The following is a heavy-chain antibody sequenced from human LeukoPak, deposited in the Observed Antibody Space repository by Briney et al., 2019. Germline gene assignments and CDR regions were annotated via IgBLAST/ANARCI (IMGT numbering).Heavy chain of an antibody. CDR2: MDRHTNI. Sequence: GGSLRLSCAASGFTFSDYAMSWVRQAPGKGLEWVSCMDRHTNIYYADSVRGRFTISRDNAKNSVYLQMNSLTVEDSAVYYCVGDPTTNRFQFFQYWGQGALVTVSS. CDR1: GFTFSDYA. J-gene: IGHJ4*02. V-gene: IGHV3-69-1*01. CDR3: VGDPTTNRFQFFQY. D-gene: IGHD1-14*01.